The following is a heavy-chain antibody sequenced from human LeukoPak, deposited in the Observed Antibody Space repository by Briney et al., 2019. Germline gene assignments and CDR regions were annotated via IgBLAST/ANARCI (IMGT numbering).Heavy chain of an antibody. CDR3: ARVAYDSSGYYLYNLFDY. CDR2: INPNSGAP. J-gene: IGHJ4*02. CDR1: GYTFTGYF. Sequence: ASVKVSCKASGYTFTGYFMHWVRQAPGQGLEWMEWINPNSGAPNYAQQFQGRVTMTRDTSISTAYMELSRLTSDDTAVYYCARVAYDSSGYYLYNLFDYWGQGSLVTVSS. V-gene: IGHV1-2*02. D-gene: IGHD3-22*01.